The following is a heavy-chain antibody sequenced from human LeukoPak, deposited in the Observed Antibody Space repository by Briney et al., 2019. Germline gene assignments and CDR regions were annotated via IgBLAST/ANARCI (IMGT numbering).Heavy chain of an antibody. J-gene: IGHJ4*02. CDR2: ITSSGGYT. V-gene: IGHV3-11*06. D-gene: IGHD3-9*01. Sequence: EGSLRLSCAASGFPFSDYYMTWMRQAPGKGLECISYITSSGGYTSYADSVKGRFTISRDNAKNSLYLQMNSLRAEDTAVYYCARRLSGYYFDSWGQGTLVTVSS. CDR1: GFPFSDYY. CDR3: ARRLSGYYFDS.